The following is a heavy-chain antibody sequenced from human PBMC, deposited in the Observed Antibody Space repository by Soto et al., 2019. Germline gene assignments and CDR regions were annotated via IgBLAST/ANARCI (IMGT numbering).Heavy chain of an antibody. Sequence: EVQLLESGGGLVQPGGSLRLSCAASGFTFSSYAMSWVRQAPGKGLEWVSVISGSGGNTYYADSVKGRFTISRDNSKNTLYLQMNSLRPEDTAVYYCAKGGNYYDTPIQHWGQGTLVTVSS. CDR1: GFTFSSYA. J-gene: IGHJ1*01. CDR2: ISGSGGNT. V-gene: IGHV3-23*01. D-gene: IGHD3-22*01. CDR3: AKGGNYYDTPIQH.